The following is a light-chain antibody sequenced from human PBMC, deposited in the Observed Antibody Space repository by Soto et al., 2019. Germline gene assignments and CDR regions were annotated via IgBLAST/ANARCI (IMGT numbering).Light chain of an antibody. CDR2: GAS. V-gene: IGKV3-20*01. J-gene: IGKJ3*01. Sequence: EIVLTQSPGTLSLSPGERATLSCRASQSVSSSYLAWYQQKPGQAPRILIYGASSSATGIPDRFSGSGYGTDFTLTISRLEPEDFAVYYCQHPITFGRGTKVDIK. CDR3: QHPIT. CDR1: QSVSSSY.